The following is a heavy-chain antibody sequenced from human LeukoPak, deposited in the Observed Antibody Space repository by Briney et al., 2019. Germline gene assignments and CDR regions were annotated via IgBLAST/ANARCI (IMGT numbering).Heavy chain of an antibody. J-gene: IGHJ4*02. CDR3: AAGGPFDY. CDR1: GFTVSSNY. V-gene: IGHV3-53*01. CDR2: IDSGGRT. D-gene: IGHD4-23*01. Sequence: GGSLRLSCAVSGFTVSSNYMSWVRQAPGKGLEWDSVIDSGGRTDYADSGKGRFTISRDNSKNTLYLQMNSLRAEDTAVYYCAAGGPFDYWGQGTLVTVSS.